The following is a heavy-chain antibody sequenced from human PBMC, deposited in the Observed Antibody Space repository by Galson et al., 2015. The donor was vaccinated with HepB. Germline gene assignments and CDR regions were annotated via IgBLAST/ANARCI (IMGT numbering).Heavy chain of an antibody. CDR1: GFTFSNYG. CDR3: AKDPYLYSALAGTIAGFDY. V-gene: IGHV3-30*18. CDR2: ITYDGSNK. D-gene: IGHD6-19*01. Sequence: SLRLSCAASGFTFSNYGMHWVRQAPGKGLEWVAVITYDGSNKYYADSVTGRFTISRDNSKNTLYLQMNSLRAEDTALYYCAKDPYLYSALAGTIAGFDYWGQGTLVTVSS. J-gene: IGHJ4*02.